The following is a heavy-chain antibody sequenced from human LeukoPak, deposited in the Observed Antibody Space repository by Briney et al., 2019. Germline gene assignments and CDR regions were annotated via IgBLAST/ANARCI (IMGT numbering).Heavy chain of an antibody. V-gene: IGHV3-23*01. CDR3: AKDGDGQQRDFDY. D-gene: IGHD7-27*01. Sequence: GGSLRISCAASGFTFSSYGMSWVRQAPGKGLEWVSGFTGSAGSTEYADSVKGRFTISRDNSKNTLYLQMNSLRAEDTAVYYCAKDGDGQQRDFDYWGQGTLVTVSS. CDR2: FTGSAGST. CDR1: GFTFSSYG. J-gene: IGHJ4*02.